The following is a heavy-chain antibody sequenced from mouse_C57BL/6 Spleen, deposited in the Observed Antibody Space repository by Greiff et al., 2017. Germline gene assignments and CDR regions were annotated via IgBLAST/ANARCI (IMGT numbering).Heavy chain of an antibody. CDR3: ARDGMKLTWVYFDY. Sequence: EVQLVESGAGLVKPGGSLKLSCAASGFTFSSYAMSWVRQTPEKRLEWVATISAGGSDTYYPDNVKGRCTISRDKAKNNLYLQISHLTSEDTSVYDCARDGMKLTWVYFDYWGQGTTLTVSS. J-gene: IGHJ2*01. CDR2: ISAGGSDT. D-gene: IGHD4-1*01. CDR1: GFTFSSYA. V-gene: IGHV5-4*01.